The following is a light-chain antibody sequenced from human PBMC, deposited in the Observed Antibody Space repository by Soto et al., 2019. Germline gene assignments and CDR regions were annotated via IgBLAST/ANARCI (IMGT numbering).Light chain of an antibody. CDR1: SNDVGGYAY. Sequence: QSALTQPASVSGSPGQSITISCTGTSNDVGGYAYVSWYQQYPGKAPKLVIYEGSKRPSGVSNRFSGSKSGNTASLTISGLQAEDEADYYCCSYAGSSTWVFGGGTKLTVL. CDR2: EGS. J-gene: IGLJ3*02. V-gene: IGLV2-23*01. CDR3: CSYAGSSTWV.